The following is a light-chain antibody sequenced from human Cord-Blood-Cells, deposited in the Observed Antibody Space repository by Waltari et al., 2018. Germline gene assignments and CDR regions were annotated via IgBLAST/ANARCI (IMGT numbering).Light chain of an antibody. CDR2: DAS. J-gene: IGKJ3*01. CDR3: QQYVNLPPSLFT. CDR1: QDISNY. V-gene: IGKV1-33*01. Sequence: DIQMTQSPSSLSASVGDRVTITCQASQDISNYLNWYQQKPGKAPKLLIYDASNLETGVPSRFSGSGSGTDFTFTISSLQPEDIATYYCQQYVNLPPSLFTFGPGTKVDIK.